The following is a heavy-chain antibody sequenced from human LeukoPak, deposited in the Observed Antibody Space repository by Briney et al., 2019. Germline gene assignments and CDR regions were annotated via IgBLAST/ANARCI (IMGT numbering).Heavy chain of an antibody. CDR3: ARGWFSNPFFDY. Sequence: SETLSLTCAVYGGSFSGYYWSWIRQPPGKGLEWIGEINHSGSTDYNPSLKSRVTISVDTSKNQFSLKLSSVTAAGTAVYYCARGWFSNPFFDYWGQGTLVTVSS. D-gene: IGHD3-10*01. CDR2: INHSGST. V-gene: IGHV4-34*01. CDR1: GGSFSGYY. J-gene: IGHJ4*02.